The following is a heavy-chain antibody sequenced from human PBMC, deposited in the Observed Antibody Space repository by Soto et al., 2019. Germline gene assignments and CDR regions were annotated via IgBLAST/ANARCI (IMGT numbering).Heavy chain of an antibody. CDR3: ARGGPFISIWPFDY. CDR2: IKEDGSEK. V-gene: IGHV3-7*03. CDR1: GFTFRSHW. Sequence: QAGGSLRLSCAASGFTFRSHWMNWVRQAPGKGLEWVANIKEDGSEKYYVDSVKGRFTISRDNAKNSLYLQMNSLRAEDTAVYYCARGGPFISIWPFDYWGQGTLVTVSS. D-gene: IGHD6-13*01. J-gene: IGHJ4*02.